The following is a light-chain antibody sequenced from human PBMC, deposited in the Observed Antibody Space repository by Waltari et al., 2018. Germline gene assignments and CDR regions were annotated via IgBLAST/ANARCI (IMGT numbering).Light chain of an antibody. Sequence: QSVLTQPPSLSGAPGARVTISCTGSSSHIGAGYNVRWYQQLPGTAPKLLIYGNVHRPSGVPDRFSGSKSGTTASLAITGLQAEDEADYYCQSYDSLSDPYVFGTGTKVSVL. CDR3: QSYDSLSDPYV. V-gene: IGLV1-40*01. CDR2: GNV. CDR1: SSHIGAGYN. J-gene: IGLJ1*01.